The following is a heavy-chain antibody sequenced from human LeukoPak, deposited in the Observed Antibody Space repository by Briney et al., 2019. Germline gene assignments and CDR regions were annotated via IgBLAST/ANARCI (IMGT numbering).Heavy chain of an antibody. Sequence: ASVKVSCKASGYTFTSYDINWVRQATGQGLEWMGWMNPNSGNTGYAQKFQGRVTITRNTSISTAYMELSSLRSEDTAVYYCATDGTAVSNFDYWGQGTLVTVSS. V-gene: IGHV1-8*03. D-gene: IGHD5-24*01. CDR2: MNPNSGNT. J-gene: IGHJ4*02. CDR1: GYTFTSYD. CDR3: ATDGTAVSNFDY.